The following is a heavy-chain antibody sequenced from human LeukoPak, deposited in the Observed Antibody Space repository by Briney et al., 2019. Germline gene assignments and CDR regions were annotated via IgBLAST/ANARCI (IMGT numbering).Heavy chain of an antibody. V-gene: IGHV1-2*02. Sequence: GASVKVSCKASGYTFSGYYMHWVRQAPGQGLEWMGWINPNSGGTNYAQKFQGRVTMTRDTSISTAYMELRSLRSDDTAVYFCARARGVIIPAADAFDIWGQGTMVTVSS. CDR1: GYTFSGYY. CDR2: INPNSGGT. CDR3: ARARGVIIPAADAFDI. D-gene: IGHD2-2*01. J-gene: IGHJ3*02.